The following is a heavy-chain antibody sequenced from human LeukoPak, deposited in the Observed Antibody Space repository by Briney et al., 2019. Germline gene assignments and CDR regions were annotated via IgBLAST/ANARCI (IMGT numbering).Heavy chain of an antibody. Sequence: ASVKVSCKASGYTFTGYYMHWVRQAPGQGLEWMGIINPSGGSTNYAQKFQGRVTMTRDTSTSTVYMELSSLRSEDTAVYYCARGSYYYDSSGYYFGVWGQGTLVTVSS. CDR2: INPSGGST. V-gene: IGHV1-46*01. J-gene: IGHJ4*02. CDR3: ARGSYYYDSSGYYFGV. CDR1: GYTFTGYY. D-gene: IGHD3-22*01.